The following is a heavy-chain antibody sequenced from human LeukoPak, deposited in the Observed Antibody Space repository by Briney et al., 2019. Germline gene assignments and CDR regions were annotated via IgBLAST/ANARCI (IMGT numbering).Heavy chain of an antibody. CDR1: GFTFGDYY. CDR2: ISSSDNSI. V-gene: IGHV3-11*04. Sequence: PGGSLRLSCAASGFTFGDYYMSWIRQAPGKGLEWVSYISSSDNSISYVDSVKGRFTISRDNAKNSLFLQMNSLRAEDTAVYYCARDQVSIAGTGIDYWGQGTLVTVSS. D-gene: IGHD6-13*01. J-gene: IGHJ4*02. CDR3: ARDQVSIAGTGIDY.